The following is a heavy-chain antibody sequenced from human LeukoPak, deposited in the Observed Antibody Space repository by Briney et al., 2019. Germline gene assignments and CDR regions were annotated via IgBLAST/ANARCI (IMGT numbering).Heavy chain of an antibody. D-gene: IGHD6-13*01. CDR1: GFTFSSYG. CDR3: AKDAPKRYSSSWTFDP. J-gene: IGHJ5*02. CDR2: IWYDGSNK. V-gene: IGHV3-33*06. Sequence: PGGSLRLSCAASGFTFSSYGMHWVRQAPGKGLEWVAVIWYDGSNKYYADSVKGRFTISGDNSKNTLYLQMNSLRAEDTAVYYCAKDAPKRYSSSWTFDPWCQGTLVTVSS.